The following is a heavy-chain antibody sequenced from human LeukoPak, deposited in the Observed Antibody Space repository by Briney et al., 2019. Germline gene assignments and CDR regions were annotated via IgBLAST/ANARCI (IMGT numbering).Heavy chain of an antibody. CDR3: ARDLSPAYFDY. J-gene: IGHJ4*02. V-gene: IGHV1-18*01. CDR1: GYTFTSYG. Sequence: ASVKVSCKASGYTFTSYGISRVRQAPGQGLEWMGWISAYNANTNYAQKLQGRVTMTTDTSTSTAYMELRSLRSDDTAVYYCARDLSPAYFDYWGQGTLVTVSS. CDR2: ISAYNANT.